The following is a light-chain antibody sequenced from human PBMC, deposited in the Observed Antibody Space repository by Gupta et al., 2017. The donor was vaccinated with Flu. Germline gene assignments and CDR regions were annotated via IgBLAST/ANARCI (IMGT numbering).Light chain of an antibody. CDR1: SSDIGTYNC. CDR2: EVN. V-gene: IGLV2-14*01. Sequence: ITISCTGTSSDIGTYNCVSWYQQHPGKAPQLIIFEVNNRPSGVSTRFSGSKSGNTASLTISGLQAEDEAAYFCSSYTNTNTLVVFGGGTKLTVL. CDR3: SSYTNTNTLVV. J-gene: IGLJ2*01.